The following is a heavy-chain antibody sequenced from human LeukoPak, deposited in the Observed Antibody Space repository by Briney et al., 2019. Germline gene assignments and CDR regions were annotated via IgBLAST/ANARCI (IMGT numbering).Heavy chain of an antibody. V-gene: IGHV3-15*01. CDR2: IKSKTDGGTT. CDR1: GFIVTSSY. D-gene: IGHD1-26*01. Sequence: GGSLRLSCAGSGFIVTSSYMNWVRQAPGKGLEWVGRIKSKTDGGTTDYAAPVKGRFTISRDDSKNTLYLQMNSLKTEDTAVYYCTTVIVGATDFDYWGQGTPVTVSS. CDR3: TTVIVGATDFDY. J-gene: IGHJ4*02.